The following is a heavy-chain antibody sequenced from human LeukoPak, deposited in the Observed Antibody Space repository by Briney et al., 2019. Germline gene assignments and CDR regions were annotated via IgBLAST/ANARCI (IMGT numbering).Heavy chain of an antibody. CDR3: ARAYGSGSYYTSHSYYFDY. J-gene: IGHJ4*02. V-gene: IGHV5-51*01. D-gene: IGHD3-10*01. Sequence: GESLKISCQGSGYSFTNYWIGWVRQMPGKGLEWMGIIYPGDSDTRYSPSFQGQVTISADKSISTAYLQWSSLKASDTAMYYCARAYGSGSYYTSHSYYFDYWGQGTLVTVSS. CDR1: GYSFTNYW. CDR2: IYPGDSDT.